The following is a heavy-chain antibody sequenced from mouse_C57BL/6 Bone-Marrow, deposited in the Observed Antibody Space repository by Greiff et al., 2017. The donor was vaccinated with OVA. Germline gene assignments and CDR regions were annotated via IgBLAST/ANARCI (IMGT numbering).Heavy chain of an antibody. CDR1: GFTFSDYG. CDR2: ISSGSSTI. J-gene: IGHJ4*01. CDR3: AREATWAMDY. V-gene: IGHV5-17*01. D-gene: IGHD3-2*02. Sequence: EVMLVESGVGLVKPGGSLKLSCAASGFTFSDYGMHWVRQAPEKGLEWVAYISSGSSTIYYADTVKGRFTISRDNAKNTLFLQMTSLRSEDTAMYYCAREATWAMDYWGQGTSVTVSS.